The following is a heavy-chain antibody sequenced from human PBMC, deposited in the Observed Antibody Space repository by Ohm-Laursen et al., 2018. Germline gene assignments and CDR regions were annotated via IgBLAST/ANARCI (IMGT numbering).Heavy chain of an antibody. CDR2: MNPKNNDT. D-gene: IGHD1-7*01. V-gene: IGHV1-8*01. CDR3: ARGRLSGTRRALDI. CDR1: GYTFTSYD. Sequence: GASVKVSCKASGYTFTSYDIHWVRQASGQGLEWMGWMNPKNNDTGYAHKFQGRVTMSRNTSISTANLEMASLRSEDTAVYYCARGRLSGTRRALDIWGQGTLVTVSS. J-gene: IGHJ3*02.